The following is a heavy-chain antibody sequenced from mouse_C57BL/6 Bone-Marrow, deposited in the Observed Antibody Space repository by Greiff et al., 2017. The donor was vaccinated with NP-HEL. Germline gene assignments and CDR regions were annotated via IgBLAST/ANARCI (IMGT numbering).Heavy chain of an antibody. Sequence: DVKLQESGGGLVQPGGSLKLSCAASGFTFSDYGMAWVRQAPRKGPEWVAFISNLAYSIYYADTVTGRFTISRENAKNTLYLEMSSLRSEDTAMYYCARHGIRGFAYWGQGTLVTVSA. CDR2: ISNLAYSI. CDR3: ARHGIRGFAY. V-gene: IGHV5-15*01. CDR1: GFTFSDYG. D-gene: IGHD1-1*01. J-gene: IGHJ3*01.